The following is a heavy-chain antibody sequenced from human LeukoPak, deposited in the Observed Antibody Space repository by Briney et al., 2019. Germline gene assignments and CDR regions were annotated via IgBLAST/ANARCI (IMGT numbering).Heavy chain of an antibody. D-gene: IGHD3-22*01. CDR3: ARDTISSGSDY. J-gene: IGHJ4*02. Sequence: SETLSLTCTVSGGSISSYYWSWIRQPAGKGLEWIGRMYTSGSTNYNPSLKSRVTMSGDTSKNQFSLKLNSVTAADTGVCYCARDTISSGSDYWGQGTLVTVSP. CDR2: MYTSGST. CDR1: GGSISSYY. V-gene: IGHV4-4*07.